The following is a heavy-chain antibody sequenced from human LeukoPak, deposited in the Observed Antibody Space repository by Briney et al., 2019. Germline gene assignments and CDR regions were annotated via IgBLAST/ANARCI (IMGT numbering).Heavy chain of an antibody. V-gene: IGHV4-34*01. CDR1: GGSFSGYY. D-gene: IGHD3-22*01. CDR3: ARGNSRSGSSFDY. Sequence: PSETLSLTCAVCGGSFSGYYWSWIRQPPGKGLEWIGEINHSGSTNYNPSLKSRVTISVDTSKNQFSLKLSSVTAADTAVYYCARGNSRSGSSFDYWGQGTLVTVSS. CDR2: INHSGST. J-gene: IGHJ4*02.